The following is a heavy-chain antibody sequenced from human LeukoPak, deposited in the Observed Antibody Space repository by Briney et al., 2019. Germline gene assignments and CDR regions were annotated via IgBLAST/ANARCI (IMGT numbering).Heavy chain of an antibody. Sequence: GASVKVSCKASGYTFTNYDINWVRQATGQGLEWMGWMNPNSGNTGYAQKFQGRVTMTRNTSISTAYMELSSLRSEDTAVYYCARGARNLLWFGVSTKYYYYYMDVWGKGTTVTISS. D-gene: IGHD3-10*01. CDR2: MNPNSGNT. CDR3: ARGARNLLWFGVSTKYYYYYMDV. V-gene: IGHV1-8*02. CDR1: GYTFTNYD. J-gene: IGHJ6*03.